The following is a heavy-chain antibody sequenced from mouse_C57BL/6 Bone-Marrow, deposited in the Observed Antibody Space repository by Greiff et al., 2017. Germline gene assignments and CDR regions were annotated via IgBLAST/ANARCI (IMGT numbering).Heavy chain of an antibody. D-gene: IGHD1-1*01. CDR3: AKGGSTVDWYFDV. CDR2: FYPGDGDT. J-gene: IGHJ1*03. V-gene: IGHV1-82*01. CDR1: GYAFSSSW. Sequence: QVQLQQSGPELVKPGASVKISCKASGYAFSSSWMNWVKQRPGKGLEWIGRFYPGDGDTNYNGKFKGKATLTADKSSSTAYMQLSSLTSEDSAVYFCAKGGSTVDWYFDVWGTGTTVTVSS.